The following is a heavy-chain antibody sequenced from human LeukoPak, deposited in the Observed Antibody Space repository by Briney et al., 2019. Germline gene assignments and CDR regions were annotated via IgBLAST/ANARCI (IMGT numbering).Heavy chain of an antibody. CDR1: GFTFSSYW. D-gene: IGHD3-9*01. J-gene: IGHJ4*02. CDR3: ARDYELRYFDWLPSPDY. CDR2: IKQDGSEK. V-gene: IGHV3-7*01. Sequence: GGSLRLSCAASGFTFSSYWMSWVRQAPGKGLEWVANIKQDGSEKYYVDSVKGRFTISRDNAKNSLYLQMNSLRAEDTAVYYCARDYELRYFDWLPSPDYWGQGTLVTVSS.